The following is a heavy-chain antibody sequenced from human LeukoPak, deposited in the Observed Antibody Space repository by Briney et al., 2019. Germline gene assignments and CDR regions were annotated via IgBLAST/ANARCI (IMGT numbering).Heavy chain of an antibody. V-gene: IGHV3-30-3*01. Sequence: PGGSLRLSCAASGFTFSRYAMHWVRQAPGKGLEWVAVISYDGSNKYYADSVKGRFTISRDNSKNTLYLQMNSLRAEDTAVYYCARDERRYFDWLTIGWFDPWGQGTLVTVSS. CDR1: GFTFSRYA. CDR2: ISYDGSNK. J-gene: IGHJ5*02. CDR3: ARDERRYFDWLTIGWFDP. D-gene: IGHD3-9*01.